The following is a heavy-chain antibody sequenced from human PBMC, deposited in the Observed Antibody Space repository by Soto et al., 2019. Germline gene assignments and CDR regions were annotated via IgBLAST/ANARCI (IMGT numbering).Heavy chain of an antibody. CDR1: GGSISSGGYY. Sequence: QVQLQESGPGLVKPSQTLSLTCTVSGGSISSGGYYWSWIRQHPGKGLEWIGYIYYSGSTYCNPSLKIRVTISVDTSNNQFSLKLSSVTAADTAVYYCARASTSMAAAGTYYYYGVNVWGQGTTVTVSS. J-gene: IGHJ6*02. CDR2: IYYSGST. CDR3: ARASTSMAAAGTYYYYGVNV. V-gene: IGHV4-31*03. D-gene: IGHD6-13*01.